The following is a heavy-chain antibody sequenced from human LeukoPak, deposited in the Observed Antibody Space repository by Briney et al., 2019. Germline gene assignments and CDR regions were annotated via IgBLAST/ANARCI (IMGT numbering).Heavy chain of an antibody. Sequence: GGSLRLSCAASGFTFDDYGMSWVRQAPGKGLEWVSGINWNGGSTGYADSVKGRFTISRDNAKNSLYLQMNSLRAEDTALYYCARDFSYYYDSSGSFDYWGRGTLVTVSS. CDR1: GFTFDDYG. J-gene: IGHJ4*02. CDR3: ARDFSYYYDSSGSFDY. D-gene: IGHD3-22*01. CDR2: INWNGGST. V-gene: IGHV3-20*04.